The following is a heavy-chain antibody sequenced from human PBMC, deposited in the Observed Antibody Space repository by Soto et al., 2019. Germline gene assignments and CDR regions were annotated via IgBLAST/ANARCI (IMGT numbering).Heavy chain of an antibody. J-gene: IGHJ4*02. Sequence: QVQLVQSGAAVKKPGSSVKVSCKASGGTFSSYAISWVRQAPGQGLEWMGGIIPIFGTANYAQKFQGRVTITADESTSTAYMELSSLRSEDTAVYYCARARAVSGSYPYYFDYWGQGTLVTVSS. CDR3: ARARAVSGSYPYYFDY. CDR1: GGTFSSYA. CDR2: IIPIFGTA. V-gene: IGHV1-69*12. D-gene: IGHD1-26*01.